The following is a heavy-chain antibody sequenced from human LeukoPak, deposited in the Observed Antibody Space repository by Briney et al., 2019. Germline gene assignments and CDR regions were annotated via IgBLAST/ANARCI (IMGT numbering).Heavy chain of an antibody. CDR3: AREKLRYKNWFDP. J-gene: IGHJ5*02. CDR2: INSDGSST. CDR1: GFTFSSYW. D-gene: IGHD4-17*01. Sequence: GGSLRLSCAASGFTFSSYWMHWVRQAPGKGLVWVSRINSDGSSTGYADSVKGRFTISRDNAKNTLYLQMNSLRAEDTAVYYCAREKLRYKNWFDPWGQGTLVTVSS. V-gene: IGHV3-74*01.